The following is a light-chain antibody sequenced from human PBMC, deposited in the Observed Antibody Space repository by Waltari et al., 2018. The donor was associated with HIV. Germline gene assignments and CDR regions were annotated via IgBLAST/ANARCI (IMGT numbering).Light chain of an antibody. V-gene: IGLV2-11*01. J-gene: IGLJ3*02. CDR3: CSYADNYTWV. CDR1: SSDVGGYHY. CDR2: DVN. Sequence: QSALTQPRSMSGSPGQSVTISCTGTSSDVGGYHYVSWYQQHQGKAPKLMIFDVNKRPSGVPDRFSGSKSGNTASLTISGLQAEDEADYYCCSYADNYTWVFGGGTKLTVL.